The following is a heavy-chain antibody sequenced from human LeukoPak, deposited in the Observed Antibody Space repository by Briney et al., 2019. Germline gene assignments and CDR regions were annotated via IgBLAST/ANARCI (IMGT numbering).Heavy chain of an antibody. Sequence: SESLSLTCAVYGGSFSGYYWSWIRQPPGKGLEWNGEINHSGSTNYNPSLKSRVTISVDTSKNQFSLKLSSVTAADTAVYYCARNFRVSHYYYMDVWGKGTTVTVSS. D-gene: IGHD2-21*01. CDR2: INHSGST. CDR3: ARNFRVSHYYYMDV. CDR1: GGSFSGYY. J-gene: IGHJ6*03. V-gene: IGHV4-34*01.